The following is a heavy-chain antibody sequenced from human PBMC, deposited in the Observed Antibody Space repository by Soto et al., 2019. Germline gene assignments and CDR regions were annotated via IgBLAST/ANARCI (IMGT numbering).Heavy chain of an antibody. V-gene: IGHV4-34*01. J-gene: IGHJ4*02. CDR2: ISHGGIT. CDR1: GGSFTSYY. Sequence: QVRLQQWGAGLLKPSETLSLTCAVYGGSFTSYYWSWIRQPPGKGLEWIGDISHGGITNYNPSLKSRVTISLDTSQHHFSLRLTSVTAADTAVYYCARDFDYWGQGTLVTVSS. CDR3: ARDFDY.